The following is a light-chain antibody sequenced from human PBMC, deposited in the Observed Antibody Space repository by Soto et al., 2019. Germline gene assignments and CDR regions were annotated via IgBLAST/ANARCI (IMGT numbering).Light chain of an antibody. CDR3: QSYDGSLSGWV. J-gene: IGLJ3*02. V-gene: IGLV1-40*01. Sequence: QPVLTQPPSVSGAPGQRVTISCTGSSSNIGAGYDVHWYQQLPGTAPKLLIYGNTNRPSGVPDRFSGSKSATSASLAITGLQAEDEADYYCQSYDGSLSGWVFGGGTKVTVL. CDR2: GNT. CDR1: SSNIGAGYD.